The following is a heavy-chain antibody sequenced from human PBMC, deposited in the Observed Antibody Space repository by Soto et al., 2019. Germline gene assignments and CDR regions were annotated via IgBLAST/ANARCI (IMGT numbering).Heavy chain of an antibody. CDR2: VSGSGSTT. Sequence: EVQLLESGGGLVQPGGSLRLSCAASGFSFTTYAMGWVRQAPGKGLEWVSAVSGSGSTTYYADSVKGRFIISRNNAKTTAYLYMNSLRAEDTAVYYCARVHRYYDSGGYYDYWGQGTLVTVSS. CDR1: GFSFTTYA. J-gene: IGHJ4*02. CDR3: ARVHRYYDSGGYYDY. V-gene: IGHV3-23*01. D-gene: IGHD3-22*01.